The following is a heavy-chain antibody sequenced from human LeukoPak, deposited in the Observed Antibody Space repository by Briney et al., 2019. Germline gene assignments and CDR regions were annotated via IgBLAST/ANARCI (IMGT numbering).Heavy chain of an antibody. J-gene: IGHJ5*02. CDR3: ARDAVVVVAARDNWFDP. D-gene: IGHD2-15*01. CDR1: GFTFSSYS. Sequence: GGSLRLSCAASGFTFSSYSMSWVRQAPGKGLEWVANIKQDGSEKYYVDSVKGRFTISRDNAKNSLYLQMNSLRAENTAVYYCARDAVVVVAARDNWFDPWGQGTLVTVSS. CDR2: IKQDGSEK. V-gene: IGHV3-7*01.